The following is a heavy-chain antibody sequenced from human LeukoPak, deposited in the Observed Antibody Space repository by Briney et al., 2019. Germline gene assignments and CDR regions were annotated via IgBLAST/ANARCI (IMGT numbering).Heavy chain of an antibody. CDR1: GGSISNYY. CDR3: ARAGRDYSGSGRSSPYYFDY. V-gene: IGHV4-59*01. Sequence: SETLSLTCTVSGGSISNYYWNWIRQPPGKGLEWIGYIYYSGSTNYNPSLNSRVTVSVDTSKNQFSLKLNSVTAADTAVYYCARAGRDYSGSGRSSPYYFDYWGQGTLVTVSS. D-gene: IGHD3-10*01. J-gene: IGHJ4*02. CDR2: IYYSGST.